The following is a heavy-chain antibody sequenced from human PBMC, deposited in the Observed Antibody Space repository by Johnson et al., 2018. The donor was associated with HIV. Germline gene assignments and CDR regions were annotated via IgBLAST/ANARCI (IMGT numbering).Heavy chain of an antibody. CDR3: ARVHSGSYWGPYHGFDI. CDR2: IKQDGSEK. Sequence: EVQLLESGGGLVQPGGSLRLSCAASGFSFDDYGMSWVRQVPGKGLEWVANIKQDGSEKYYVDSVKVRFTISRDNAKNSLYLQMNGLRAEDTAVYYCARVHSGSYWGPYHGFDIWGQGTMVTVSS. CDR1: GFSFDDYG. D-gene: IGHD1-26*01. J-gene: IGHJ3*02. V-gene: IGHV3-7*03.